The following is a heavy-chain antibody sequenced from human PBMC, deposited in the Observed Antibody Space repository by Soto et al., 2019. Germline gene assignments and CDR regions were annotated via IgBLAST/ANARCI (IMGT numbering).Heavy chain of an antibody. J-gene: IGHJ6*02. Sequence: SETLSLTCTVSGGSISSGDYYWSWIRQPPGKGLEWIGYIYYSGSTYYNPSLKSRVTISVDTSKNQFSLKLSSVTAADTAVYYCARGDVTMIQDYYYGMDVWGQGTTVTVSS. CDR1: GGSISSGDYY. CDR2: IYYSGST. D-gene: IGHD3-22*01. V-gene: IGHV4-30-4*01. CDR3: ARGDVTMIQDYYYGMDV.